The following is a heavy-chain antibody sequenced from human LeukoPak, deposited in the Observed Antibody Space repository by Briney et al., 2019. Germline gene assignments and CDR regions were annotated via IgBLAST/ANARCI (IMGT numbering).Heavy chain of an antibody. J-gene: IGHJ4*02. D-gene: IGHD2-2*01. Sequence: GGSLRLSCAASGFTFSSYGMHWVRQDPGKGLEWGAVIWYDGSNKYYADSVKGQFTISRDNSKNTLYLQMNSLRAEDTAVDYCARGLAGSPPRYCSSTSCYGGYFDYWGQGTLVTVSS. CDR2: IWYDGSNK. V-gene: IGHV3-33*01. CDR1: GFTFSSYG. CDR3: ARGLAGSPPRYCSSTSCYGGYFDY.